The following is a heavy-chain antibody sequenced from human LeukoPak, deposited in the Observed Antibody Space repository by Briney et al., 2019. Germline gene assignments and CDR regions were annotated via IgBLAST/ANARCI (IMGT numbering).Heavy chain of an antibody. CDR1: GCSISSKIYS. CDR2: TYYTGST. Sequence: SETLLLSCSLPGCSISSKIYSSGWLSQPPGEGLERIGSTYYTGSTYYNPSLKSRVTISVDTSKSQVSLKLSSVTAADTAVYYCARELRDYYYYYGMDVWGQGTTVTVSS. J-gene: IGHJ6*02. V-gene: IGHV4-39*07. CDR3: ARELRDYYYYYGMDV.